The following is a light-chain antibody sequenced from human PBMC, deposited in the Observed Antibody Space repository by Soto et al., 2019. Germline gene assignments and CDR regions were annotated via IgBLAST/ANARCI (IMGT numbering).Light chain of an antibody. CDR1: QSLGSDY. Sequence: ETVLTQSPGTLSLSPGERATLSCRASQSLGSDYLAWYQQKPGQAPRLLIYGVSSRATDIPDRFSGSGSGTDFTLTISRLEQEDFAMYYCQLYGTSRAFGQGTKVEIK. CDR3: QLYGTSRA. CDR2: GVS. J-gene: IGKJ1*01. V-gene: IGKV3-20*01.